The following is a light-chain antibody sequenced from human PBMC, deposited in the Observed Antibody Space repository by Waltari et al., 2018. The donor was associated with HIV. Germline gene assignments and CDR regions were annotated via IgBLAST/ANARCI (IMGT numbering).Light chain of an antibody. CDR1: QSVGRN. V-gene: IGKV3-15*01. Sequence: EIVMTQSPATLSVSPGESATLSCRASQSVGRNLAWYQLKPGQAPRLLIYDASTRATNIPARFSGSGSGTEFSLTISSLQSEDFAVYYCQQYNNWPPLTFGGGTKVEIK. CDR2: DAS. CDR3: QQYNNWPPLT. J-gene: IGKJ4*01.